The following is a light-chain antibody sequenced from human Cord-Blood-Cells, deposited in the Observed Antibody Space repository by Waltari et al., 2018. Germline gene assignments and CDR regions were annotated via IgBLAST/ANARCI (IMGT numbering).Light chain of an antibody. V-gene: IGLV2-23*01. Sequence: QSALPQPASVSGSPGQSITISCTGTSSDVGSYNLVCWYQQHPGKAPKLMIYEGSKRPSGVSNRFSGSKSGNTASLTISGLQAEDEADYYCCSYAGSSTVFGGGTKLTVL. CDR3: CSYAGSSTV. J-gene: IGLJ2*01. CDR2: EGS. CDR1: SSDVGSYNL.